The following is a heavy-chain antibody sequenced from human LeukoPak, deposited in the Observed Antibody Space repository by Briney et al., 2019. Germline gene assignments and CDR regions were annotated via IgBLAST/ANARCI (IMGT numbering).Heavy chain of an antibody. V-gene: IGHV3-7*01. CDR1: GFLFRTYW. J-gene: IGHJ4*02. CDR3: ARGANPDDF. CDR2: IKTDGSEQ. Sequence: GGSLRLSCAASGFLFRTYWMTWVRQAPRKGLEWVANIKTDGSEQHYLDSVKGRFHISRDNANNSLSLQMNSLRAEDTAVYYCARGANPDDFWGQGTLVTVSS.